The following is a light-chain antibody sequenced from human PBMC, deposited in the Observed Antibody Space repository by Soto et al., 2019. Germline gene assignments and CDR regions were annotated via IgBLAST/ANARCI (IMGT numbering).Light chain of an antibody. CDR3: HQYGSSPLT. J-gene: IGKJ3*01. CDR1: QTVTSSY. Sequence: EIVLTQSPGTLSLSPGERATLTCRANQTVTSSYLAWYQQKPDQAPRLLMYGESSRATGIPDRFSGSGSGTDFTLTISRLEPEDFAVYYCHQYGSSPLTFGPGTKVDIK. V-gene: IGKV3-20*01. CDR2: GES.